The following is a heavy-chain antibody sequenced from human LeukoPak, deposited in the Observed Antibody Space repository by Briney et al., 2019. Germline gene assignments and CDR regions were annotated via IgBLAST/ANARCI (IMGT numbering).Heavy chain of an antibody. V-gene: IGHV1-69*13. CDR2: IIPIFGTA. D-gene: IGHD2-2*01. CDR1: GGTFSSYA. J-gene: IGHJ3*02. Sequence: ASVKVSCKACGGTFSSYAISWVRQAPGQGLEWMGGIIPIFGTANYAQKFQGRVTITADESTSTAYMELSSLRSEDTAVYCCARAKDIVVVPHAFDIWGQGTMVTVSS. CDR3: ARAKDIVVVPHAFDI.